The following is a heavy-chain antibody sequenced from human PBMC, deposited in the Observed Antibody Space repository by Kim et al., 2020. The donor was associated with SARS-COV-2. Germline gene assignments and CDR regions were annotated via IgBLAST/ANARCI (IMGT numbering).Heavy chain of an antibody. CDR3: ARTRHLKKSITMVREIGYFDY. D-gene: IGHD3-10*01. J-gene: IGHJ4*02. Sequence: GGSLRLSCAASGFTFSDGYMSWIRQAPGKGLEWVSYISISNSSSYTNYADSVKGRFTISRDNAKSSLYLQMNSLRAEDTAVYYCARTRHLKKSITMVREIGYFDYWGQGTLVTVSS. CDR2: ISISNSSSYT. CDR1: GFTFSDGY. V-gene: IGHV3-11*03.